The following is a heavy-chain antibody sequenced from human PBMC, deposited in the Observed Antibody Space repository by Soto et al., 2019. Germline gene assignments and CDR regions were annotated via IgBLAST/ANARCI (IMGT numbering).Heavy chain of an antibody. Sequence: PGGSLRLSCAASGFTFSSYSMNRVRQAPGKGLEWVSYISSSSSTIYYADSVKGRFTISRDNAKNSLYLQMNSLRAEDTAVYYCARDIYYGYDSSGFDYWGQGTLVTVS. D-gene: IGHD3-10*01. CDR3: ARDIYYGYDSSGFDY. J-gene: IGHJ4*02. CDR1: GFTFSSYS. V-gene: IGHV3-48*01. CDR2: ISSSSSTI.